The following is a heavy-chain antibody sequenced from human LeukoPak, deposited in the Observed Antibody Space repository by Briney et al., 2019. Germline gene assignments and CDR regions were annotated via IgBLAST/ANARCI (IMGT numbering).Heavy chain of an antibody. CDR3: ARFFPIAAAGTWYYGMDV. Sequence: ASVKVSCKASGYTFNSYGFSWVRQASGQGLEWMGWISAYNGNTNYAQNLQGRVTMTADTSTSTAYMELRSLRSDDTAVYYCARFFPIAAAGTWYYGMDVRGQGTTVTVSS. CDR2: ISAYNGNT. D-gene: IGHD6-13*01. J-gene: IGHJ6*02. CDR1: GYTFNSYG. V-gene: IGHV1-18*01.